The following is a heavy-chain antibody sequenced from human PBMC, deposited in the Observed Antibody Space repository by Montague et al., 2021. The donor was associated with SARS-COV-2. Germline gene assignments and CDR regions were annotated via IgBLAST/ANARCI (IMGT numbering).Heavy chain of an antibody. CDR3: ARPRGGYSSYFDY. CDR2: ISYDGSNK. V-gene: IGHV3-30*04. Sequence: SLRLSCAASGFTFSSYAMHWVRQAPGKGLEWVAVISYDGSNKYYVDSVKGRFTISRDNSKNTLYLQMNSLRAEDTAVYYCARPRGGYSSYFDYWGQGTLVTGSS. J-gene: IGHJ4*02. D-gene: IGHD6-13*01. CDR1: GFTFSSYA.